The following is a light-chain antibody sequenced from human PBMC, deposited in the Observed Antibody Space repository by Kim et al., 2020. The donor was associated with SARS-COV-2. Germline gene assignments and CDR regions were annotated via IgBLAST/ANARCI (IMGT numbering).Light chain of an antibody. CDR3: QQYRSYTWT. CDR1: QGIDSW. Sequence: DTQMTQSPSTLSASVGDRVIITCRASQGIDSWLAWYQQRPGRAPNLLIYQASILESGVPSRFSGSGSGTDFTHTISSLQPDDFATYCCQQYRSYTWTFGQGTKVDIK. J-gene: IGKJ1*01. CDR2: QAS. V-gene: IGKV1-5*03.